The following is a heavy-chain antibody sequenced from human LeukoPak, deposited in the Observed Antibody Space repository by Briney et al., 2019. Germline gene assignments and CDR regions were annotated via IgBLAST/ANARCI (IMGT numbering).Heavy chain of an antibody. D-gene: IGHD4-11*01. J-gene: IGHJ4*02. CDR1: GGSISSGDYY. CDR3: AREEEVTRIFDY. Sequence: SQTLSLTCTVSGGSISSGDYYWSWIRQPPGKGLEWIGYIYYSGSTYYNPSLKSRVTISVDTSKNQFSLKLSSVTAADTAVYYCAREEEVTRIFDYWGQGTLVAVSS. V-gene: IGHV4-30-4*08. CDR2: IYYSGST.